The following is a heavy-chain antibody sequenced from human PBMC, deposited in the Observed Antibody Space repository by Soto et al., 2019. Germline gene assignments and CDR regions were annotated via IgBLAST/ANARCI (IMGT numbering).Heavy chain of an antibody. V-gene: IGHV3-73*01. Sequence: EVQLVESGGGLVQPGWSLKLSCAVSGFTFSGSAMHWVRQASGKGLEWVGRIRSKSNSYATAYAASVKGRFTISREDSKHTAYLQMNSLKTEDTAVYYCTRGYGDYVRDYWGQGTLVTVSS. CDR2: IRSKSNSYAT. D-gene: IGHD4-17*01. J-gene: IGHJ4*02. CDR3: TRGYGDYVRDY. CDR1: GFTFSGSA.